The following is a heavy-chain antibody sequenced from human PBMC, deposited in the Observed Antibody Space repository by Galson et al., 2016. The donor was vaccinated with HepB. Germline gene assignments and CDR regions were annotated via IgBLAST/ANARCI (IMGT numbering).Heavy chain of an antibody. J-gene: IGHJ4*02. V-gene: IGHV3-33*01. D-gene: IGHD5-18*01. CDR1: GFTFSSYG. Sequence: SLRLSCAASGFTFSSYGMHWVRQAPGKGLEWVALIWHDGSDKYYIDSVKGRFTISRDHSRDTLYLQMDSLRAEDTAVYYCARGEEEAAMEPFDYWGQGTLVTVSS. CDR2: IWHDGSDK. CDR3: ARGEEEAAMEPFDY.